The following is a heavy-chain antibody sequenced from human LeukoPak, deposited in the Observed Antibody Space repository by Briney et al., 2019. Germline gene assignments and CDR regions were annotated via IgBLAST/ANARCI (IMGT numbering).Heavy chain of an antibody. CDR3: ANHRTPDRYHWNYFDY. V-gene: IGHV3-23*01. J-gene: IGHJ4*02. CDR1: GFTFRNSA. D-gene: IGHD1-20*01. Sequence: GGSLRLSCAASGFTFRNSAMSWVRQAPGTGLEWVSSIGGHVHSTYYADSVIGRFTVSRHDSKNTLYLQMNSLRADDTAIYYCANHRTPDRYHWNYFDYWGQGTLVTVSS. CDR2: IGGHVHST.